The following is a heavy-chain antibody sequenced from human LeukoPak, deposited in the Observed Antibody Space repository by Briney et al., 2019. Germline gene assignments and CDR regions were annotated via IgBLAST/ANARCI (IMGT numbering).Heavy chain of an antibody. V-gene: IGHV4-59*01. Sequence: SETLSLTCTVSGGSISSYYWSWIRQPPGKGLEWIGYIYYSGSTNYNPSLKSRVTISVDTSKNQFSLKLSSVTAADTAVYYCARVGDYYYYMDVWGKGTTVTVSS. CDR1: GGSISSYY. J-gene: IGHJ6*03. D-gene: IGHD3-16*01. CDR2: IYYSGST. CDR3: ARVGDYYYYMDV.